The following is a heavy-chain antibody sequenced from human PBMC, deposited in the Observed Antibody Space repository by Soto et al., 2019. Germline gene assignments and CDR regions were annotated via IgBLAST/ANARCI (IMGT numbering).Heavy chain of an antibody. D-gene: IGHD6-19*01. J-gene: IGHJ4*02. Sequence: KPSETLSLTCAVSGYSISSGYYWGWIRQPPGKGLEWIGSIYHSGSTYYNPSLKSRVTISVDTSKNQFSLKLSSVTAADTAVYYCARAYSSGWYYFDYWGQGTLVTVSS. V-gene: IGHV4-38-2*01. CDR1: GYSISSGYY. CDR2: IYHSGST. CDR3: ARAYSSGWYYFDY.